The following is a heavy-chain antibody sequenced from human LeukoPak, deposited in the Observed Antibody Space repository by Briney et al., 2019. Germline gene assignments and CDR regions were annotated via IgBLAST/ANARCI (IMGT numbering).Heavy chain of an antibody. CDR3: AKDVWVAVAGWPDAFDI. J-gene: IGHJ3*02. V-gene: IGHV1-2*02. CDR2: INPNSGGT. CDR1: GYTFTGYY. D-gene: IGHD6-19*01. Sequence: GASVKVSCKASGYTFTGYYMHWVRQAPGQGLEWMGWINPNSGGTNYAQKFQGRVTMTRDTSISTAYMELSRLRSDDTAVYYCAKDVWVAVAGWPDAFDIWGQGTMVTVSS.